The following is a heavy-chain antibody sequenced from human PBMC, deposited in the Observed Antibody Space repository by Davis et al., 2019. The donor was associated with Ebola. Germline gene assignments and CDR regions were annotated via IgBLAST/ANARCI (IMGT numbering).Heavy chain of an antibody. D-gene: IGHD3-3*02. V-gene: IGHV4-59*01. CDR1: GGSISSYY. J-gene: IGHJ6*02. CDR3: AGYHFTLYAMDV. CDR2: IYYSGGT. Sequence: PSETLSLTCTVSGGSISSYYWSWIRQPPGKGLEWIGYIYYSGGTNYNPSLESRVTISVDASKNQFSLNLRSVTAADTGVYYCAGYHFTLYAMDVWGQGTTVAVSS.